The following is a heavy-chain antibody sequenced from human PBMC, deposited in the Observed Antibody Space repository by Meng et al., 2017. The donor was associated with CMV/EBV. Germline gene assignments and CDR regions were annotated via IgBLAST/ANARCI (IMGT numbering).Heavy chain of an antibody. CDR3: ARESFGSHFDY. CDR2: ISSNGGST. J-gene: IGHJ4*02. V-gene: IGHV3-64*02. D-gene: IGHD1-26*01. CDR1: GFTFSSYA. Sequence: GGSLRLSCAASGFTFSSYAMHWVRQAPGKGLEYVSAISSNGGSTYYADSVKGRFTISRDNSKNTLYLQMGSLRAEDMAVYYCARESFGSHFDYWGQGTLVTVSS.